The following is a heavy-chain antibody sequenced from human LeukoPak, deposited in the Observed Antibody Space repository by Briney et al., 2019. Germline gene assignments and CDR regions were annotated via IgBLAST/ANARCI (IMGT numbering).Heavy chain of an antibody. Sequence: KTSETLSLTCAVYGGSFSGYYWSWIRQPPGKGLEWIGYIYYSGSTNYNPSLKSRVTISVDTSKNQFSLKLSSVTAADTAVYYCTRGGPHDVWGKGTTVTVSS. CDR1: GGSFSGYY. CDR3: TRGGPHDV. J-gene: IGHJ6*04. V-gene: IGHV4-59*01. D-gene: IGHD3-16*01. CDR2: IYYSGST.